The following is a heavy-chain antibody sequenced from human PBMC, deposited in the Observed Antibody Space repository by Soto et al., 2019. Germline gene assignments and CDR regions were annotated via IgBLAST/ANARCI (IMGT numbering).Heavy chain of an antibody. D-gene: IGHD3-3*01. Sequence: GSGPTLVNPTETLTLTCTVSGFSLSNARMGVSWIRQPPGRALEWLAHIFSNDEKSYSTSLKSRLTISKDTSKSQVVLTMTNMDPVDTATYYCARARRGYYDFWSGSSEEGWFDPWGQGTLVTVSS. CDR2: IFSNDEK. CDR1: GFSLSNARMG. V-gene: IGHV2-26*01. J-gene: IGHJ5*02. CDR3: ARARRGYYDFWSGSSEEGWFDP.